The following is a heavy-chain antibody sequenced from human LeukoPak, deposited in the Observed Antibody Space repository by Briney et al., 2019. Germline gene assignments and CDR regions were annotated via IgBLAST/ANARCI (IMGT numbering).Heavy chain of an antibody. CDR3: AKDRGSGGSSYYFDY. D-gene: IGHD3-10*01. Sequence: GGSLRLSCAASGFTFSSYGMHWVRQAPGKGLEWVAVISYDGSNKYYADSVKGRFTISRDNSKNTLYLQMNSLRAEDTAVYYCAKDRGSGGSSYYFDYWGQGTLVTVSS. V-gene: IGHV3-30*18. CDR1: GFTFSSYG. CDR2: ISYDGSNK. J-gene: IGHJ4*02.